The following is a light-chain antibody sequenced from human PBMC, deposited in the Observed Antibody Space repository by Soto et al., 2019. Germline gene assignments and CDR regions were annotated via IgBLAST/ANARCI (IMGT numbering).Light chain of an antibody. CDR3: QQYNSYSPAT. J-gene: IGKJ1*01. CDR1: QSIRRW. CDR2: DAS. V-gene: IGKV1-5*01. Sequence: IRMTQSASMLSASVGDRVTIACRASQSIRRWLAWYQQKPGKAPKLLIFDASTLESGVPSRFSGRGSETEFTLTISSLQPDDFATYYCQQYNSYSPATFGQGTKVAI.